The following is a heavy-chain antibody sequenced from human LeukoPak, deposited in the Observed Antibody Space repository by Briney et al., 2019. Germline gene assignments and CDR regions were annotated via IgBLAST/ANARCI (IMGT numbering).Heavy chain of an antibody. CDR2: ISAYNGNT. J-gene: IGHJ6*03. CDR1: GYTFTSYG. V-gene: IGHV1-18*01. CDR3: ARDRGSSSWFYYYYYMDV. D-gene: IGHD6-13*01. Sequence: ASVKVSRKASGYTFTSYGISWVRQAPGQGLEWMGWISAYNGNTNYAQKLQGRVTMTTDTSTSTAYMELRSLRSDDTAVYYCARDRGSSSWFYYYYYMDVWGKGTTVTVSS.